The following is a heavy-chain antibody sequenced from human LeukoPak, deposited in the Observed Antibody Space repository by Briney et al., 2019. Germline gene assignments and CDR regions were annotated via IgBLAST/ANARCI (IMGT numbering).Heavy chain of an antibody. V-gene: IGHV3-30*02. CDR1: GFTFSSYG. Sequence: GGSLRLSCAASGFTFSSYGMHWVRQAPGKGLEWVAFIRYDGSNKYYADSVKGRFTISRDNAKNSLYLQMNSLRAEDTAVYYCARDLGQQLARGLDYWGQGTLVTVSS. CDR2: IRYDGSNK. J-gene: IGHJ4*02. CDR3: ARDLGQQLARGLDY. D-gene: IGHD6-13*01.